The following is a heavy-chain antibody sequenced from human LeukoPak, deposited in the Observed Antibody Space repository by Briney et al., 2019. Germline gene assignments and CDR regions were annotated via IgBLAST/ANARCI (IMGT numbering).Heavy chain of an antibody. CDR2: INPNSGGT. Sequence: GASVKVSCKASGYTFTSYGVNWVRQATGQGLEWMGWINPNSGGTNYAQKFQGWVTMTRDTSISTAYMELSRLRSDDTAVYYCARWFGESAQYYFDYWGQGTLVTVSS. V-gene: IGHV1-2*04. CDR3: ARWFGESAQYYFDY. D-gene: IGHD3-10*01. J-gene: IGHJ4*02. CDR1: GYTFTSYG.